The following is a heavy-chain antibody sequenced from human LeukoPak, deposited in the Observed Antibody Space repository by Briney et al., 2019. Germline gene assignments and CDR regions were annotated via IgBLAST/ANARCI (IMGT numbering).Heavy chain of an antibody. V-gene: IGHV4-59*01. CDR2: IYYSGST. D-gene: IGHD2-15*01. CDR1: GGSIANYY. Sequence: SETLSLTCTVSGGSIANYYWSWIRQAPGKGLEWIGYIYYSGSTNYNPSLKSRVTISVDTSKNQFPLKIRSVTAADTAVYYCARYCSGENCYPPTSYFDYWGQGTLVTVSS. CDR3: ARYCSGENCYPPTSYFDY. J-gene: IGHJ4*02.